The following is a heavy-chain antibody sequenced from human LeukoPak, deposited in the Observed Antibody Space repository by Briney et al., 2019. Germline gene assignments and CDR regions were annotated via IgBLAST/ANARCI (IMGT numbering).Heavy chain of an antibody. J-gene: IGHJ4*02. D-gene: IGHD6-19*01. CDR2: ISSSSSYI. Sequence: GGSLRLSCAASGFTFSSYSMNWVRQAPGKGLEWVSSISSSSSYIYYADSVKGRFTISRDNVKNSLYLQMNSLRAEDTAVYYCARAMVAGTIDYWGQGTLVTVSS. V-gene: IGHV3-21*01. CDR3: ARAMVAGTIDY. CDR1: GFTFSSYS.